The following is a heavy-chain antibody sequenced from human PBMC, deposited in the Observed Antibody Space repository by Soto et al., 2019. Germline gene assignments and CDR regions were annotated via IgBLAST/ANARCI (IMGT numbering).Heavy chain of an antibody. CDR3: ARLYSRAYDI. Sequence: EVQLLESGGGLVQPGGSLRLSCAASGFTFSSYAMTWVRQTPGQWLRWVSTVTAGGDNTYHADSVKGRFTISRDTSKNTLYLQMNSLRVEDTAIYHCARLYSRAYDIWGQGTMVTVSS. CDR1: GFTFSSYA. D-gene: IGHD2-15*01. CDR2: VTAGGDNT. J-gene: IGHJ3*02. V-gene: IGHV3-23*01.